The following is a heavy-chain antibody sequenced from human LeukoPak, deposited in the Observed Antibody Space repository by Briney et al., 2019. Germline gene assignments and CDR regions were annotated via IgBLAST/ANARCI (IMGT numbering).Heavy chain of an antibody. Sequence: PGGSLRLSCAASGFTVSSNYMSWVRQPPGKGLEWVSAIYSTGSTYYAASVKGRFTISRDNSKSTLYLQMNSLRGEDTAVYYCARGSSSGFELDYWGQGTLVTVSS. V-gene: IGHV3-53*01. CDR1: GFTVSSNY. CDR2: IYSTGST. J-gene: IGHJ4*02. CDR3: ARGSSSGFELDY. D-gene: IGHD6-19*01.